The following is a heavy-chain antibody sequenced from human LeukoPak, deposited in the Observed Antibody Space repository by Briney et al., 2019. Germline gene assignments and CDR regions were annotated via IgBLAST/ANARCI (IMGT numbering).Heavy chain of an antibody. CDR2: VSGNGDMT. CDR1: GLTFSSAV. V-gene: IGHV3-23*01. CDR3: AKVDIMGSRKPGMDV. Sequence: GGSLRLSCAASGLTFSSAVMAWVRQCPGKGLEWVASVSGNGDMTYYTDSVKGRFAISRDNSRNTLFLQLSGLTFDDTARYYCAKVDIMGSRKPGMDVWGQGTTVSVSS. J-gene: IGHJ6*02. D-gene: IGHD3-16*01.